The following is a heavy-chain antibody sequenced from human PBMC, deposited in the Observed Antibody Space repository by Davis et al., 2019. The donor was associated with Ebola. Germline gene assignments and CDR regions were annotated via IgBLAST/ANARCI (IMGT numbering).Heavy chain of an antibody. V-gene: IGHV3-21*01. D-gene: IGHD4-11*01. CDR1: GFTFSSYS. Sequence: PGGSLRLSCAASGFTFSSYSMNWVRQAPGKGLEWVSSISSSSSYIYYADSVKGRFTISRDNAKNSLYLQMNSLRAEDTAVYYCARDTDDYSNRGFDYWGQGTLVTVSS. J-gene: IGHJ4*02. CDR2: ISSSSSYI. CDR3: ARDTDDYSNRGFDY.